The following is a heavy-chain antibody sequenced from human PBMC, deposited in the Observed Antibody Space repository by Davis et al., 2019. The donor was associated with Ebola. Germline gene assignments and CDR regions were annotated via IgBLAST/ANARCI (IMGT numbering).Heavy chain of an antibody. J-gene: IGHJ4*02. CDR1: GGSIRTGGYY. CDR2: LYYSGST. V-gene: IGHV4-39*07. Sequence: PSETLSLTCTVSGGSIRTGGYYWSWIRQPPGKGLEWIASLYYSGSTYYNPSLKSRATISVDPSKNQFSLNLNSMTAADTAIYYCARNSSGFGHFDYWGQGILVTVSS. D-gene: IGHD6-19*01. CDR3: ARNSSGFGHFDY.